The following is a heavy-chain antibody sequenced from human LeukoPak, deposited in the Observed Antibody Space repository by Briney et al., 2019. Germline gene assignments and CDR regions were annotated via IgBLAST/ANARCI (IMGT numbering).Heavy chain of an antibody. Sequence: KPSETLSLTCTVSGGSISSYYWSWIRQPAGKGLEWIGRIYTRGCTNYNPSLKSRVNMSVDTSKNQFSLKLSSVTAADTAVYYCARGYGLRRNYGDYVSVDYFDYWGQGTLVTVSS. D-gene: IGHD4-17*01. V-gene: IGHV4-4*07. CDR3: ARGYGLRRNYGDYVSVDYFDY. CDR2: IYTRGCT. J-gene: IGHJ4*02. CDR1: GGSISSYY.